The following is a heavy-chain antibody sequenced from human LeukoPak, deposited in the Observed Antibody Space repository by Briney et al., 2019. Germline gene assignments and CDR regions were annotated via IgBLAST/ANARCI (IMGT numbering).Heavy chain of an antibody. CDR2: IYTSGST. Sequence: SETLSLICTVSGGSISSYYWSWIRQPPGKGLEWIAYIYTSGSTNSNPSLKGRVTISVDSSKNQFSLNLSSVTAADTAVYYCARRWATYYYDSWGQGTPVTVSS. D-gene: IGHD3-22*01. V-gene: IGHV4-4*09. J-gene: IGHJ4*02. CDR1: GGSISSYY. CDR3: ARRWATYYYDS.